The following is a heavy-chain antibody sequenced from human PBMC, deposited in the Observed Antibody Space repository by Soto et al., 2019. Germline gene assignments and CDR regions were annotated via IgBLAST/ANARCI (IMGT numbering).Heavy chain of an antibody. V-gene: IGHV4-59*12. CDR3: ASYYDSSKPSDAFDI. CDR2: IYYSGST. J-gene: IGHJ3*02. CDR1: GGSISSYY. Sequence: PSETLSLTCTVSGGSISSYYWNWVRQPPGKGLEWIGYIYYSGSTNYNPSLKSRITISVDTSKNQFSLKLSSVTAADTAVYYCASYYDSSKPSDAFDIWGQGTMVTVSS. D-gene: IGHD3-22*01.